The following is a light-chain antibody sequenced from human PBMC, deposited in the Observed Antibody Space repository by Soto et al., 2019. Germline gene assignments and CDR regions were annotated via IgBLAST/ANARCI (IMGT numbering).Light chain of an antibody. J-gene: IGKJ1*01. CDR2: DAS. V-gene: IGKV1-5*01. Sequence: DIQMTQSPSTLSASVGDTVTITCRASQSISSWLAWYQQKPGKAPKLLIYDASSLESGVPSRFSGSGSGTEFTLTISSLQPDDFATYYCQQYNSYWWTFGQGTKVDIK. CDR3: QQYNSYWWT. CDR1: QSISSW.